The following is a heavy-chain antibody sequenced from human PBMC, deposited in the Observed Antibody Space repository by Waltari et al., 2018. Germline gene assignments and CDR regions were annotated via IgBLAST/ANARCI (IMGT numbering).Heavy chain of an antibody. V-gene: IGHV1-69*12. CDR2: IIPIFGTA. CDR1: GGTLSSYA. CDR3: ARDGNPGAFDI. J-gene: IGHJ3*02. Sequence: QVQLVQSGAEVKKPGSSVKVSCKASGGTLSSYAISWVRKAPGQGLEWMGGIIPIFGTANYAQKFQGRVTITADESTSTAYMELSSLRSEDTAVYYCARDGNPGAFDIWGQGTMVTVSS.